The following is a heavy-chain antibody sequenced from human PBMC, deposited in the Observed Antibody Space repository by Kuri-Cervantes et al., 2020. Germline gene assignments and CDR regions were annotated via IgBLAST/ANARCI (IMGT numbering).Heavy chain of an antibody. Sequence: SGPTLVKPTQTLRLTCTFSGFSLSTSGMCVSWVRQPPGKALEWLGYIYYSGSTNYNPSLKSRVTISVDTSKNQFSLKLSSVTAADTAVYYCARGPNIVVVPAAINGTPLGWFDPWGQGTLVTVSS. CDR2: IYYSGST. CDR3: ARGPNIVVVPAAINGTPLGWFDP. V-gene: IGHV4-61*08. D-gene: IGHD2-2*01. J-gene: IGHJ5*02. CDR1: GFSLSTSGMC.